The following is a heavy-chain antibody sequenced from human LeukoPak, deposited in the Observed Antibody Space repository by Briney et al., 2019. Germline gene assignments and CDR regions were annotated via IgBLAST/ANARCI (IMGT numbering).Heavy chain of an antibody. CDR3: ASYYYDSSGYYYPDDY. CDR2: IYTSGST. CDR1: GGSISSGNYY. Sequence: SETLSLTCTVSGGSISSGNYYWSWIRQPAGKGLEWIGRIYTSGSTNYNPSLKSRVSISVDTSKNHFSLKRSSVTAADTAVYYCASYYYDSSGYYYPDDYWGQGTLVTVSS. V-gene: IGHV4-61*02. J-gene: IGHJ4*02. D-gene: IGHD3-22*01.